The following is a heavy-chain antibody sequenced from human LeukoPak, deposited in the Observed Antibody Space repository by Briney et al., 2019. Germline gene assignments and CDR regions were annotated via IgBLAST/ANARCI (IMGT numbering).Heavy chain of an antibody. CDR2: INPSGGST. CDR3: AREGYCSSTSCYGSGITGTQAPDY. V-gene: IGHV1-46*01. Sequence: ASVKVSCKASGYTFTSYYMHWVRQAPGQGLEWMGIINPSGGSTSYAQKFQGRVTMTRDTSTSTVYMELSSLRSEDTAVYYCAREGYCSSTSCYGSGITGTQAPDYWGQGTLVTVSS. J-gene: IGHJ4*02. CDR1: GYTFTSYY. D-gene: IGHD2-2*01.